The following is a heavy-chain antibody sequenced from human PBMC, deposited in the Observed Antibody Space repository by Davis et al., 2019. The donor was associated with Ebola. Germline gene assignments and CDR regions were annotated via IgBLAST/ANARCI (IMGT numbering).Heavy chain of an antibody. Sequence: ASVKVSCKASGYTFTTYGVSWVRQAPGQGLEWMGWISAYNGNTNYAQKLQGRVTLTTDTSTSTAYMELRGLGSDDTAVYYCAVGYCISSTCQSGYDYWGQGTLVTVSS. CDR3: AVGYCISSTCQSGYDY. D-gene: IGHD2-2*01. J-gene: IGHJ4*02. V-gene: IGHV1-18*04. CDR2: ISAYNGNT. CDR1: GYTFTTYG.